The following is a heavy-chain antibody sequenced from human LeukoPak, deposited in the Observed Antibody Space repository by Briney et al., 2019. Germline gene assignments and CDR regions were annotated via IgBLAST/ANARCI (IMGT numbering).Heavy chain of an antibody. CDR1: GFTFSSYA. D-gene: IGHD6-6*01. Sequence: SGGSLRLSCAASGFTFSSYAMHWVRQAPGQGLEWVSTISGSGGNMYQADSVKGRFTISRDNSRSTLYLQKNSLRAEDTAVYYCAKDAGPQQLVFFDSWGQGTLVTVSS. J-gene: IGHJ4*02. CDR2: ISGSGGNM. CDR3: AKDAGPQQLVFFDS. V-gene: IGHV3-23*01.